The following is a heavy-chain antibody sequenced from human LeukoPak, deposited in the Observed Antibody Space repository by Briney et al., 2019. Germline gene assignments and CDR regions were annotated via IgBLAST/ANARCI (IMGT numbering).Heavy chain of an antibody. V-gene: IGHV3-23*01. CDR2: ISGSGGST. J-gene: IGHJ3*02. D-gene: IGHD6-19*01. CDR3: ARRLYSSGWYADGSDAFDI. Sequence: GGSLGLSCAASGFTFSSYAMSWVRQAPGKGLEWVSAISGSGGSTYYADSVKGRFTISRDNSKNTLYLQMNSLRAEDTAVYYCARRLYSSGWYADGSDAFDIWGQGTMVTVSS. CDR1: GFTFSSYA.